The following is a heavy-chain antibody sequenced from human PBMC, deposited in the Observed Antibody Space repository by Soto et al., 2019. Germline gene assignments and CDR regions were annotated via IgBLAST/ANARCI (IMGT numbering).Heavy chain of an antibody. V-gene: IGHV3-73*01. J-gene: IGHJ6*02. Sequence: PGGSLRLSCAASGFTFSGTAMHWVRQASGKRLEWVGRIRSKANTYATAYAASVKGRFTISRDDSKNTAYLQMNSLKIGDTAVYYCARLSYQDIGFTGYHYGMDVWGQGTTVTVSS. CDR3: ARLSYQDIGFTGYHYGMDV. CDR1: GFTFSGTA. CDR2: IRSKANTYAT. D-gene: IGHD2-2*01.